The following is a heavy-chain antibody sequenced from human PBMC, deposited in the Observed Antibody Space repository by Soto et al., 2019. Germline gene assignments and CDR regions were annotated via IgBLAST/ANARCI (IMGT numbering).Heavy chain of an antibody. D-gene: IGHD6-13*01. CDR1: SYTFASYC. V-gene: IGHV1-18*01. Sequence: ASVKVSCKASSYTFASYCISWVRQAPGQGLEWMGWISAYNGNTNYAQKLQGRVTMTTDTSTSTAYMELRSLRSDDTAVYYCARVIAAAADFDYWGQGTLVTVSS. CDR2: ISAYNGNT. CDR3: ARVIAAAADFDY. J-gene: IGHJ4*02.